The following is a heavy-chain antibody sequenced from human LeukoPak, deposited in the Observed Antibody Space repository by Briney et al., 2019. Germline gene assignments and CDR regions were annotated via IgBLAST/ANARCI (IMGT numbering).Heavy chain of an antibody. D-gene: IGHD3-3*01. V-gene: IGHV4-59*01. Sequence: SETLSLTCTVSGGSISSYYWSWIRQPPGKGLEWIGYIYYSGSTNYNASLKSGVTISVEKSKNQCSLKLRSVKAEDTAVYYCARVVWFWSAYYTLSHFDPWVQGTLVTVSS. CDR2: IYYSGST. J-gene: IGHJ5*02. CDR1: GGSISSYY. CDR3: ARVVWFWSAYYTLSHFDP.